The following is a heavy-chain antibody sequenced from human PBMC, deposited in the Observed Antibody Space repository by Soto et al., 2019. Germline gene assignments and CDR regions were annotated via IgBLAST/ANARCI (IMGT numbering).Heavy chain of an antibody. CDR3: ARGVQGVATSAFSFFLDY. J-gene: IGHJ4*02. D-gene: IGHD5-12*01. V-gene: IGHV3-30*03. CDR2: ISYDRSNI. CDR1: GFIFNSYG. Sequence: QVQLVESGGGVVQPRRSLRLSCAASGFIFNSYGMHWIRQAPGTGLEWVAVISYDRSNIFYADSVKGRFTISRDNSNNTLYLQMNSLRCDDTAVYYCARGVQGVATSAFSFFLDYWGQRSLITTSS.